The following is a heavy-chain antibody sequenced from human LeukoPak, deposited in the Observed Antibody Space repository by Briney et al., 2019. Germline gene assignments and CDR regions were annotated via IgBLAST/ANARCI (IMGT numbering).Heavy chain of an antibody. Sequence: GGSLRLSCAASGFTLSSYWMNWVRQAPGKGLEWVDNIKQDGSVKNYVDSVKGRFTISRDNAKNSLYLQMNSLRAEDTAVYYCARDPVGAPYYDYWGQGTLVTVSS. CDR3: ARDPVGAPYYDY. J-gene: IGHJ4*02. D-gene: IGHD1-26*01. V-gene: IGHV3-7*01. CDR2: IKQDGSVK. CDR1: GFTLSSYW.